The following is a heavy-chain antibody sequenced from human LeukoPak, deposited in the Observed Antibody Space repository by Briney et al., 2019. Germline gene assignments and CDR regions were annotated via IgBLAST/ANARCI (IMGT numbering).Heavy chain of an antibody. CDR2: ISPSGGDT. CDR3: ARGRGSWYGVYFDY. CDR1: GFTFSSYA. V-gene: IGHV3-23*01. D-gene: IGHD6-13*01. J-gene: IGHJ4*02. Sequence: GGSLRLSCAASGFTFSSYAMTWVRQAPGEGLEWVSAISPSGGDTYYADSVQGRFTFSRDNAKNSLYLQMNSLRTEDTAVYYCARGRGSWYGVYFDYWGQGTLVTVSS.